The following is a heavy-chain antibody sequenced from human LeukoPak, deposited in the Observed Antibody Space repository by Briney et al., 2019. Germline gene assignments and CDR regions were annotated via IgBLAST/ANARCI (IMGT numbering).Heavy chain of an antibody. CDR1: GYSFTSYW. V-gene: IGHV5-51*01. CDR2: IYPGDSDT. Sequence: GESLKISCKGSGYSFTSYWIGWVRQMPGKGLEWMGIIYPGDSDTRYSPSFQGQVTISADKSISTAYLQWSSLKASDTAMYYCARQGRCSSTSCYYFDYWGQGTLVTVSS. CDR3: ARQGRCSSTSCYYFDY. J-gene: IGHJ4*02. D-gene: IGHD2-2*01.